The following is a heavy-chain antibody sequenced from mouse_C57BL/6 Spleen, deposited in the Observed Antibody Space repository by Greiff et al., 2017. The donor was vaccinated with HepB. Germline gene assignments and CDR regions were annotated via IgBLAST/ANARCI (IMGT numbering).Heavy chain of an antibody. D-gene: IGHD1-3*01. V-gene: IGHV5-4*03. CDR2: ISDGGSYT. CDR1: GFTFSSYA. J-gene: IGHJ2*01. CDR3: ARGGYKEDYFDY. Sequence: EVKLMESGGGLVKPGGSLKLSCAASGFTFSSYAMSWVRQTPEKRLEWVATISDGGSYTYYPDNVKGRFTISRDNAKNNLYLQMSHLKSEDTAMYYCARGGYKEDYFDYWGQGTTLTVSS.